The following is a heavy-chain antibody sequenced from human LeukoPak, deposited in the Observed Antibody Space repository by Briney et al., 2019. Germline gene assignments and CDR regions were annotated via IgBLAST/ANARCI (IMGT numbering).Heavy chain of an antibody. Sequence: ASVKLSCKASGYTFTGYDMHWVRQAPGQGLEWVGLINPNSGGTNYAQKVQGRVTMTRDTSISTAYMELIRLRSDDTAVYYCASDLVMVRGVIAHYPDYWGQGTLVTVSS. CDR3: ASDLVMVRGVIAHYPDY. D-gene: IGHD3-10*01. CDR1: GYTFTGYD. CDR2: INPNSGGT. V-gene: IGHV1-2*02. J-gene: IGHJ4*02.